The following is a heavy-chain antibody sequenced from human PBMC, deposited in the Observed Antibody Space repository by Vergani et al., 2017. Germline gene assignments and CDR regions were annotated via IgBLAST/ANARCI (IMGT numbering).Heavy chain of an antibody. V-gene: IGHV4-59*01. D-gene: IGHD2-15*01. J-gene: IGHJ3*02. CDR3: ERFTHNKAPLRAFDI. Sequence: QVQLQESGPGLVKPSETLSLTCTVPGGSISSYYWSWFRQPPGKGLEWIGYIYYSGSTNYNPSLKSRVTISVDTSKNQFSLKLSSVTAADTAVYYCERFTHNKAPLRAFDIWGQGTMVTASS. CDR1: GGSISSYY. CDR2: IYYSGST.